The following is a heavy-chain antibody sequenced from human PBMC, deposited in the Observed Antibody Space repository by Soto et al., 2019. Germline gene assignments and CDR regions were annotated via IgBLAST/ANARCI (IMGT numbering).Heavy chain of an antibody. V-gene: IGHV4-31*03. Sequence: PSETLSLTCTVSGGSISSGGYYWSWIRQHPGKGLEWIGYIYYSGSTYYNPSLKSRVTISVDTSKNQFSLKLSSVTAADTAVYYCATLAYCGGDCYSKWFDPWGQGTLVTVSS. D-gene: IGHD2-21*02. CDR2: IYYSGST. CDR1: GGSISSGGYY. CDR3: ATLAYCGGDCYSKWFDP. J-gene: IGHJ5*02.